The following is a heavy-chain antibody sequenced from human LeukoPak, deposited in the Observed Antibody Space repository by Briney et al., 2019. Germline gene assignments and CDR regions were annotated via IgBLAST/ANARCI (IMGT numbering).Heavy chain of an antibody. Sequence: GGSLRLSCAASGFTFSSYSMNWVRQAPGKGLEWVSSISSSSSYIYYADSVKGRFTISRDNAKNSLYLQMNSLRAEDTAVYYCVTTRLTNLEHAFDIWGQGTMATVSS. CDR1: GFTFSSYS. D-gene: IGHD1-1*01. CDR2: ISSSSSYI. V-gene: IGHV3-21*01. CDR3: VTTRLTNLEHAFDI. J-gene: IGHJ3*02.